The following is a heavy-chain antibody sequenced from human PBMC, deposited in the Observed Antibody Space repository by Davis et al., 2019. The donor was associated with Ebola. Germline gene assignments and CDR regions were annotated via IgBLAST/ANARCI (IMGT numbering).Heavy chain of an antibody. CDR1: VFTFGSYS. Sequence: PGGSLRLSFPASVFTFGSYSMNWVRQAPGKGLEWVSYISRNGETIYYADSVRGRFTISRDNAKKSLYLQMNSLRDEDTAVYFCARDKSTAARPGYYYGLDVWGQGTTVTVS. CDR3: ARDKSTAARPGYYYGLDV. CDR2: ISRNGETI. J-gene: IGHJ6*02. V-gene: IGHV3-48*02. D-gene: IGHD6-6*01.